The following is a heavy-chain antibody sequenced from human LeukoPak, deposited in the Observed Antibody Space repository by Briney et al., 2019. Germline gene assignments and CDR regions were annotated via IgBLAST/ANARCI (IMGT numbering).Heavy chain of an antibody. CDR1: GGSISSYY. D-gene: IGHD5-24*01. V-gene: IGHV4-59*08. J-gene: IGHJ4*02. Sequence: SETLSLTCTVSGGSISSYYWSWIRQPPGKGLEWIGYIYYSGGTNYNPSLKSRVTISVDTSKNQFSLKLSSVTAADTAVYYCARHRDGYNLWGQGTLVTVSS. CDR2: IYYSGGT. CDR3: ARHRDGYNL.